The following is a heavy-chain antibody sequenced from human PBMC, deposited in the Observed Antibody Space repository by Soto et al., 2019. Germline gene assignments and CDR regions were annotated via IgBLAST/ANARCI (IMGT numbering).Heavy chain of an antibody. J-gene: IGHJ4*02. CDR2: INYSGST. Sequence: SETLSLTCTVSDGSISSYYCSWILQPPGKGLEWIGDINYSGSTNYNPSIKSRVTISVDTSKNQFSLKLSSVTAADTAVYYCAREVVTDPYYFDYWGQGTLVTVSS. CDR3: AREVVTDPYYFDY. V-gene: IGHV4-59*01. CDR1: DGSISSYY. D-gene: IGHD2-21*02.